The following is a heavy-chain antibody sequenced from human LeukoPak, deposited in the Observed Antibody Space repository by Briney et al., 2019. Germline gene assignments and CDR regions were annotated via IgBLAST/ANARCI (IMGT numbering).Heavy chain of an antibody. CDR1: GGSISSGGYY. Sequence: PSQTLSLTCTVSGGSISSGGYYWSWIRQPPGKGLEWIGYIYHSGSTYYNPSLKSRVTISVDRSKNQFSLKLSSVTAADTAVYYCASIPYCSSTSCYLSFGHYYYYMDVWGKGTTVTVSS. CDR3: ASIPYCSSTSCYLSFGHYYYYMDV. D-gene: IGHD2-2*01. V-gene: IGHV4-30-2*01. CDR2: IYHSGST. J-gene: IGHJ6*03.